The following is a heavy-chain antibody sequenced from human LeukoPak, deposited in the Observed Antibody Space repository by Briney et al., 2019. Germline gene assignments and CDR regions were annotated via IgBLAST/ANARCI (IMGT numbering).Heavy chain of an antibody. CDR3: ARDGYSGFY. CDR2: IYYSGST. J-gene: IGHJ4*02. Sequence: SETLSLTFTVSGGSISSHYWSWSRQPPGKGLEWIGYIYYSGSTNYNPSLKSRVTLSVDTSKNQFSLKLSSVTAADTAVYYCARDGYSGFYWGQGTLVTVSS. V-gene: IGHV4-59*11. D-gene: IGHD5-12*01. CDR1: GGSISSHY.